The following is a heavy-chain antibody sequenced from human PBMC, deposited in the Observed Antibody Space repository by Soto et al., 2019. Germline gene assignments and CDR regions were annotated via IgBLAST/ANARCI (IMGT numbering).Heavy chain of an antibody. CDR2: IMPLFGKP. D-gene: IGHD2-2*01. Sequence: ASVKVSCKASGVSFSGYAFSWVRQAPGQGLEWMGGIMPLFGKPDYAQKFQGRVTITADESTSTTYMELSSLRSEDTALYFCASASSTSWLYCFDYWG. J-gene: IGHJ4*01. CDR3: ASASSTSWLYCFDY. V-gene: IGHV1-69*13. CDR1: GVSFSGYA.